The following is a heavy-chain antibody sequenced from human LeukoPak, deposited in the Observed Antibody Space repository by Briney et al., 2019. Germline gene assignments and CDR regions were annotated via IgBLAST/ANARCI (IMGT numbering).Heavy chain of an antibody. Sequence: ASVKVSCKASGYTFTSYAMNWVRQAPGQGLEWMGVINPRGTSTIYAEKFQGRIILTRDMSSTTDYMELSSLKSDDTAVYYCARDNSMDERGWWFDPWGQGTLVTVSS. CDR2: INPRGTST. J-gene: IGHJ5*02. CDR1: GYTFTSYA. V-gene: IGHV1-46*01. D-gene: IGHD4-23*01. CDR3: ARDNSMDERGWWFDP.